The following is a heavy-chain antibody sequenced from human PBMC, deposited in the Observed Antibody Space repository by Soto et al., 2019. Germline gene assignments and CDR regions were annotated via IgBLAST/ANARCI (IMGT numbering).Heavy chain of an antibody. V-gene: IGHV1-18*01. CDR1: GYIFVNYG. J-gene: IGHJ6*02. CDR2: ISPYSGNT. Sequence: QVQLVQSGDEVRKPGSSVKVSCKASGYIFVNYGIAWVRQAPGQGLEWRGWISPYSGNTHYASKVQGRLTMTTDPTTSTAYMDLGRLTSHATAGYYFAMVDNYATPTPQDVWGQGTTVTVSS. D-gene: IGHD5-12*01. CDR3: AMVDNYATPTPQDV.